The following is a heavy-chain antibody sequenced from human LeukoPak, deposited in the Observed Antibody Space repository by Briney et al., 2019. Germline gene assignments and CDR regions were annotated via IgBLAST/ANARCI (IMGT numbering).Heavy chain of an antibody. Sequence: GGSLRLSCAASGFTFSSYAMHWVRQAPGKGLEWVAVISYDGSNKYYADSAKGRFTISRDNSKNTLYLQMNSLRAEDTAVYYCARAPYLYSNHFDYWGQGTLVTVSS. J-gene: IGHJ4*02. CDR1: GFTFSSYA. CDR3: ARAPYLYSNHFDY. CDR2: ISYDGSNK. V-gene: IGHV3-30-3*01. D-gene: IGHD4-11*01.